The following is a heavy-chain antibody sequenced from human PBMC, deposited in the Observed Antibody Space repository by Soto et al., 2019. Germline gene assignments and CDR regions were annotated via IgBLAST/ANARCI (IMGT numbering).Heavy chain of an antibody. CDR1: GGSISSSSYY. CDR2: IYYSGST. CDR3: ARDRGSGYDPLDY. D-gene: IGHD5-12*01. J-gene: IGHJ4*02. V-gene: IGHV4-39*07. Sequence: SETLSLTCTVSGGSISSSSYYWGWIRQPPGKGLEWIGSIYYSGSTYYNPSLKSRVTISVDTSKNQFSLKLSSVTAADTAVYYCARDRGSGYDPLDYWGQGTLVTVSS.